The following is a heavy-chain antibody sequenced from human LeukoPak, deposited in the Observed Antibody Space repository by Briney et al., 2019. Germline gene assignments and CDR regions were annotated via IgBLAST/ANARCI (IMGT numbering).Heavy chain of an antibody. CDR1: GFTFSSYS. V-gene: IGHV3-74*01. CDR2: INPDGSTI. D-gene: IGHD7-27*01. J-gene: IGHJ4*02. Sequence: GGSLRLSCAASGFTFSSYSMNWVRQAPGKGLLWVSRINPDGSTISYADSVKGRFTISRDNAKNTLYLQMNSLRAEDTAIYYCTREMGIWGQGTLVTVST. CDR3: TREMGI.